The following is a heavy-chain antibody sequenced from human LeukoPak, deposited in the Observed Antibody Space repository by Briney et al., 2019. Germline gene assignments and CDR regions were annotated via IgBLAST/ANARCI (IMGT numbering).Heavy chain of an antibody. J-gene: IGHJ3*02. CDR2: ISKNGDST. V-gene: IGHV3-64D*06. CDR1: GFTFSLYV. CDR3: LARPDAYDI. Sequence: GGSLRLSCSASGFTFSLYVMHWVRQAPGKGLEYVSGISKNGDSTYYADSVKGRFTISRDNSKNTLYFQMSSLRAEDTAVYYCLARPDAYDIWGQGTMVTVSS.